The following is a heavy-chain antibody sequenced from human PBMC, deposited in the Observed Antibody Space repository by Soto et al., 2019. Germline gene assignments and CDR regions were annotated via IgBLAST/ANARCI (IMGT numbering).Heavy chain of an antibody. Sequence: ASVKVSCKASGYAFSGYYIHWVRQAPGQGLEWMGWVNPNSGDTDYAQKFQGRVTMTRDTSITSAYLDLTRLRSDDTATYFCARANSGDDDEFDYWGQGTPVTVSS. CDR1: GYAFSGYY. CDR2: VNPNSGDT. J-gene: IGHJ4*02. D-gene: IGHD5-12*01. CDR3: ARANSGDDDEFDY. V-gene: IGHV1-2*02.